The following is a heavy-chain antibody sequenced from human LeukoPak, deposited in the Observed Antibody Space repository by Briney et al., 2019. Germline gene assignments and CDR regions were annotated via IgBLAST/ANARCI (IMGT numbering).Heavy chain of an antibody. CDR3: AKDRLAYSYAQPFDY. J-gene: IGHJ4*02. Sequence: GGSLRLSCAASGFTFSSYAMSWVRQAPGKGLEWVSFIYSDNTHYSDSVKGRFTISRDNSKNTLYLQMNSLRAEDTAVYYCAKDRLAYSYAQPFDYWGQGTLVTVSS. CDR2: IYSDNT. CDR1: GFTFSSYA. D-gene: IGHD5-18*01. V-gene: IGHV3-23*03.